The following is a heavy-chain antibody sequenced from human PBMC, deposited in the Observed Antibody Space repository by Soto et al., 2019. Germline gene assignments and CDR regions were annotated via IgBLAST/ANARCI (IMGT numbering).Heavy chain of an antibody. V-gene: IGHV3-33*01. D-gene: IGHD5-18*01. CDR1: GFTFSSYG. J-gene: IGHJ4*02. CDR2: IWYDGSNK. CDR3: AGDGGEDTAMV. Sequence: QVQLVESGGGVVQPGRSLRLSCAASGFTFSSYGMHWVRQAPGKGLEWVAVIWYDGSNKYYADSVTSRFTISRDNSKNTLYRPMNSVRDEDTAVYYCAGDGGEDTAMVWGQGTLVTVSS.